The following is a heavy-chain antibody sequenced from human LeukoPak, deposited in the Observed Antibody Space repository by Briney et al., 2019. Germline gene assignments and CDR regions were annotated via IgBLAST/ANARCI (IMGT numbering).Heavy chain of an antibody. Sequence: QPGGSLRLSCAASGFSFSSYAMHWVRQAPGKGLEYVSAISINGDTTYYANSVKGRFTISRDNSKNTLYLQMGSLRAEDMAVYYCARAVPGDMTTIHFDYWGQGTLVTVSS. CDR3: ARAVPGDMTTIHFDY. V-gene: IGHV3-64*01. CDR1: GFSFSSYA. J-gene: IGHJ4*02. CDR2: ISINGDTT. D-gene: IGHD5-24*01.